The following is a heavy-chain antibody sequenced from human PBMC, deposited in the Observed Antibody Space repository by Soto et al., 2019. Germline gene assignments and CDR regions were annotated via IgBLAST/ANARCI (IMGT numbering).Heavy chain of an antibody. Sequence: GGSLRLSCAASGFTFSSYSMNWVRQAPGKGLEWVSSISSSSSYIYYADSVKGRFTISRDNAKNSLYLQMNSLRAEDTAVYYCARDPTTPTNYYDSSGSEYYFDYWGQGTLVTVSS. D-gene: IGHD3-22*01. V-gene: IGHV3-21*01. CDR2: ISSSSSYI. CDR3: ARDPTTPTNYYDSSGSEYYFDY. CDR1: GFTFSSYS. J-gene: IGHJ4*02.